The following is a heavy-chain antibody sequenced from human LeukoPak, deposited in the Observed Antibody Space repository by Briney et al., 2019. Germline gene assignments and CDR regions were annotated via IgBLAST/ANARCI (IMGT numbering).Heavy chain of an antibody. CDR3: AREVAHCGGDCYSHFDY. CDR1: GFTFSSYA. Sequence: GGSLRLSCAASGFTFSSYAMSWVRQAPGKGLEWVSAISGSGGSTYYADSVKGRFTISRDNSKNTLYLQMNSLRAEDTAVYYCAREVAHCGGDCYSHFDYWGQGTLVTVSS. J-gene: IGHJ4*02. CDR2: ISGSGGST. V-gene: IGHV3-23*01. D-gene: IGHD2-21*02.